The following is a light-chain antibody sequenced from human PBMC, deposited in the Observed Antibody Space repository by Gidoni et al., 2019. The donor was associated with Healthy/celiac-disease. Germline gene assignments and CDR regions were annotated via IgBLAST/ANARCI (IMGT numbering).Light chain of an antibody. CDR1: QDFSNY. V-gene: IGKV1-33*01. J-gene: IGKJ3*01. CDR2: DAS. CDR3: QQYDNLPIT. Sequence: DIRMTQSPSSLSASVGDRVTITCQSSQDFSNYLNWYQQKPGKAPKLLIYDASNLETGVPSRFSGSGSGTDFTFTISSLQPEDIATYYCQQYDNLPITFGPXTKVDIK.